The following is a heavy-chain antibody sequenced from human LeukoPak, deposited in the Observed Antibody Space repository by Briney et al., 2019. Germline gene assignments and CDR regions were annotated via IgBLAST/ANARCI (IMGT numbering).Heavy chain of an antibody. V-gene: IGHV1-2*02. CDR2: INPNSGGT. D-gene: IGHD1-26*01. CDR1: GYAFTGYY. J-gene: IGHJ5*02. CDR3: ARGPFTGSYNWSDP. Sequence: ASVKVSCKASGYAFTGYYMHWVRQAPGQGLEWMGWINPNSGGTNYAQKFQGRVTMTRDTSISTAYMELSRLRSDDTAVYYCARGPFTGSYNWSDPWGQGTLVTVSS.